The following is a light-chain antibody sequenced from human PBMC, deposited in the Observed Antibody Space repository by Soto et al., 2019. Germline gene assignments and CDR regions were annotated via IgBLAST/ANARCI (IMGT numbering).Light chain of an antibody. J-gene: IGKJ1*01. CDR3: QQYYTYWHM. V-gene: IGKV1-5*01. Sequence: DIQITQSPSTLSASVGDRVTITCRASQSISSWLSWYQQKPGKAPKLLIYDASNLESGVPSTFSGSGSGTEFTLTISSLQPDDFATYYCQQYYTYWHMFGQGTKVDIK. CDR1: QSISSW. CDR2: DAS.